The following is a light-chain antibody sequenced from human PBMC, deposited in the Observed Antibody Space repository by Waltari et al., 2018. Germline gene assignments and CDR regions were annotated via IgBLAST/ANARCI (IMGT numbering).Light chain of an antibody. Sequence: AIRMTQSPSSLSASIGDRVTISCRASQGVSTYLAWYQQKPGQAPSLLIHASPTLQTGVPSRFSGSGTGTDFTLTITCLQSADFAILFCQQYHDYPWTFGQGTKVEI. J-gene: IGKJ1*01. CDR1: QGVSTY. CDR2: ASP. V-gene: IGKV1-8*01. CDR3: QQYHDYPWT.